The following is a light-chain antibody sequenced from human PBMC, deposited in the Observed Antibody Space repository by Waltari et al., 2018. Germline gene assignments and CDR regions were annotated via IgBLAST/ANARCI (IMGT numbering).Light chain of an antibody. CDR1: QGPLSTSDHRNH. V-gene: IGKV4-1*01. J-gene: IGKJ2*01. Sequence: DIVVTQSPDSLTVSLGETATISCKSSQGPLSTSDHRNHLAWYQHKPGQPPNLLIYRASSRESGVPDRFSAYGSGTDFTLTISSLQAEDVAVYYCQQYINPPYTFGQGTKLQI. CDR2: RAS. CDR3: QQYINPPYT.